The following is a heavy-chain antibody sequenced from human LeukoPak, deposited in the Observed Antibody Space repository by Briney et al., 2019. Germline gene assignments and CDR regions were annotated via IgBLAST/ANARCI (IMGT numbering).Heavy chain of an antibody. CDR2: ITATGDTA. Sequence: TGGSLRLSCVASGFTFTKCAMSWIRQAPGKGLEWVAIITATGDTAYYADSVNGRFTISRDNSRNTVYMQMDSLRAEDTAIYYCAGDRNSDWYSPLDYWGQGPQVTVSP. J-gene: IGHJ4*02. D-gene: IGHD6-19*01. CDR3: AGDRNSDWYSPLDY. CDR1: GFTFTKCA. V-gene: IGHV3-23*01.